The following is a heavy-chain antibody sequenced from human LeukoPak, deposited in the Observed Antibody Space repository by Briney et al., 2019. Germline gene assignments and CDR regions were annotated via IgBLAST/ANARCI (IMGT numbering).Heavy chain of an antibody. D-gene: IGHD4-11*01. CDR1: GFTFSSYA. Sequence: GGSLRLSCAASGFTFSSYAMSWVRQAPGKGLEWVSAISGSGGSTYYADSVKGRFTISRDNSKNTLYLQMNSLRAEDTAVYYCAKVKVDPTAKGLRSSFDYWGQGTLVTVSS. CDR2: ISGSGGST. V-gene: IGHV3-23*01. CDR3: AKVKVDPTAKGLRSSFDY. J-gene: IGHJ4*02.